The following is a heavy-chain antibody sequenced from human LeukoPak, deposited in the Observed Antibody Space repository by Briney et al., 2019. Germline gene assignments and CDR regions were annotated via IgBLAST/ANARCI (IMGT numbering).Heavy chain of an antibody. Sequence: ASVKVSCKASGYTFTSTEIMWVRQATGQGLEWMGWMNPNSGDTGYAQKFQGRVTMTRDTSTSTAYMELSPLRFEDTAVYYCARAPRQLSYYYGVDVWGQGTTVTVSS. V-gene: IGHV1-8*01. D-gene: IGHD5-18*01. CDR1: GYTFTSTE. CDR3: ARAPRQLSYYYGVDV. J-gene: IGHJ6*02. CDR2: MNPNSGDT.